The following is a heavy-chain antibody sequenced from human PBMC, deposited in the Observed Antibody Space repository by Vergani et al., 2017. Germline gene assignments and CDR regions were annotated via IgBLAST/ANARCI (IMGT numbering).Heavy chain of an antibody. Sequence: QVQLVESGGGVVQPGRSLRLSCAASGFTFSSYGMHWVRQAPGKGLEWVAVIWYDGSNKYYADSVKGRFTISRENSKNTLYLQMNSLRAEDTAVYYCARDYGGNSGYWYFDLWGRGTLVTVSS. D-gene: IGHD4-23*01. CDR3: ARDYGGNSGYWYFDL. J-gene: IGHJ2*01. CDR2: IWYDGSNK. V-gene: IGHV3-33*01. CDR1: GFTFSSYG.